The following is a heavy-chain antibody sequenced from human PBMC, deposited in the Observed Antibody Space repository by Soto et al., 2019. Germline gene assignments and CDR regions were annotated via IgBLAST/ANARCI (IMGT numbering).Heavy chain of an antibody. Sequence: SETLSLTCTVSVGSITSSSYYWGWILQPPGKGLEWIGGMYYSGRSYYNPSLKSRVTMSVDTSKNQFSLTLNSVTAADAAVYYCARQRTTVVTQAYFDHWGQGTLVTVPS. CDR3: ARQRTTVVTQAYFDH. V-gene: IGHV4-39*01. CDR2: MYYSGRS. CDR1: VGSITSSSYY. J-gene: IGHJ4*02. D-gene: IGHD4-17*01.